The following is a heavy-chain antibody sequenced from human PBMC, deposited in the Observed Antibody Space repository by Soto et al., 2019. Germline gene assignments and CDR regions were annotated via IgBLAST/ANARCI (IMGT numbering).Heavy chain of an antibody. J-gene: IGHJ3*02. D-gene: IGHD3-16*01. CDR2: IYYSGST. Sequence: PSETLSLTCIVSGGSISSYYWSWIRQPPGKGLEWIGYIYYSGSTNYNPSLKSRVTISVDTSKNQFSLKLSSVTAADTAVYYCARVGMITFGGVIAHRAFDIWGQGTMVTVS. CDR1: GGSISSYY. V-gene: IGHV4-59*01. CDR3: ARVGMITFGGVIAHRAFDI.